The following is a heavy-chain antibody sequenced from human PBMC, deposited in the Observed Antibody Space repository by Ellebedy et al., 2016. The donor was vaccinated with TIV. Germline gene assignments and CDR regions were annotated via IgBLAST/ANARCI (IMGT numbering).Heavy chain of an antibody. D-gene: IGHD4-17*01. V-gene: IGHV3-7*01. CDR3: ASDGSYGDYLSPTHAFVM. J-gene: IGHJ3*02. CDR1: GFSFSSYW. Sequence: GESLKISCAASGFSFSSYWMTWVRQAPGKGPEWVANINQDGREKYYVDSVKGRFTISRDNAKTSRYLQMNSLRADDTAMYYCASDGSYGDYLSPTHAFVMWGQGTMVSVSS. CDR2: INQDGREK.